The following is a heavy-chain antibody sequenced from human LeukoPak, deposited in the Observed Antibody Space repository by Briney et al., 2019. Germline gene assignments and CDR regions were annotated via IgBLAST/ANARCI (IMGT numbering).Heavy chain of an antibody. CDR2: IYYSGST. V-gene: IGHV4-31*03. Sequence: SETLSLTCTVSGGSISSGGYYWSWIRQHPGKGLEWIGYIYYSGSTYYNPSLKSRVTISVDTSKNQFSLKLSSVTAADTAVYYCARVEYYYDSSGYIGGNYMDVWGKGTTVTVSS. J-gene: IGHJ6*03. CDR3: ARVEYYYDSSGYIGGNYMDV. D-gene: IGHD3-22*01. CDR1: GGSISSGGYY.